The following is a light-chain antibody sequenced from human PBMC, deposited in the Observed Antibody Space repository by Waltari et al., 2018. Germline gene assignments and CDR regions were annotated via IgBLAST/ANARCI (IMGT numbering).Light chain of an antibody. CDR3: GAWDDSLNGYV. Sequence: QSVLTQPPSASGTPGQRVTISCSGSSSNIGSKTVSWYHQLPGTAPKLLIYGDEQRPSGVPDRFSASKSGTSASLSISNLQSEDEADYYCGAWDDSLNGYVFGSWTKVNVL. V-gene: IGLV1-44*01. CDR1: SSNIGSKT. CDR2: GDE. J-gene: IGLJ1*01.